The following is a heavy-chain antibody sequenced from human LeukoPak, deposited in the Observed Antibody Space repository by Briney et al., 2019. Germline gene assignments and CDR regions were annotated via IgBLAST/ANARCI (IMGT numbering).Heavy chain of an antibody. D-gene: IGHD3-10*01. CDR1: GGSISSGNYY. V-gene: IGHV4-61*02. CDR2: IYTSGST. Sequence: SETLSLTCTVSGGSISSGNYYWSWIRPPAGKGLEWIGRIYTSGSTNSNPSLNRRVTSSVDTSKHQFSLKLSSVTAADTAVYYCATHGGGWFDPWGQGTLVTVSS. CDR3: ATHGGGWFDP. J-gene: IGHJ5*02.